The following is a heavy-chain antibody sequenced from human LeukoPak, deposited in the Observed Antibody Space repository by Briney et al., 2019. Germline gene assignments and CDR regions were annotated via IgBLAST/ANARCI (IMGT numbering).Heavy chain of an antibody. J-gene: IGHJ6*02. CDR1: GFTFGDHA. D-gene: IGHD5-18*01. V-gene: IGHV3-23*01. CDR2: ISGSGGST. Sequence: PGGSLRLSCTASGFTFGDHAMSWVRQAPGKGLEWVSAISGSGGSTYYADSVKGRFTISRDNSKNTLYLQMNSLRAEDTAVYYCAKARRGDTAMLYYYYYGMDVWGQGTTVTVSS. CDR3: AKARRGDTAMLYYYYYGMDV.